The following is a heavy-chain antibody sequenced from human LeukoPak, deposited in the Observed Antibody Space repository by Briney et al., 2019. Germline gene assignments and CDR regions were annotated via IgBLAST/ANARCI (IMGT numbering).Heavy chain of an antibody. D-gene: IGHD3-3*01. Sequence: GGSLRLSCAASGFTFSDYYMSWIRQAPGKGLEWVSYISSSGSTIYYADSVKGRFTISRDNAKNSLYLQMNSLRAEDTAVYYCARVRFFEWFTMWYWGQGTLVTVSS. CDR3: ARVRFFEWFTMWY. J-gene: IGHJ4*02. CDR2: ISSSGSTI. CDR1: GFTFSDYY. V-gene: IGHV3-11*04.